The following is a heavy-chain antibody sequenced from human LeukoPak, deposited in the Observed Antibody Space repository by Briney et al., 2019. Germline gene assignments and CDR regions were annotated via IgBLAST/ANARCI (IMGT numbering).Heavy chain of an antibody. D-gene: IGHD1-7*01. CDR3: ARDPGPYNWYYRSFDY. J-gene: IGHJ4*02. Sequence: PGGSLRLSCAASGFTFSSYSMNWVRQAPGKGLEWVSSISSSSSYIYYADSVKGRFTISRDNAKNSLYLQMNSLRAEDTAVYYCARDPGPYNWYYRSFDYWGQGTLVTVSS. CDR2: ISSSSSYI. CDR1: GFTFSSYS. V-gene: IGHV3-21*01.